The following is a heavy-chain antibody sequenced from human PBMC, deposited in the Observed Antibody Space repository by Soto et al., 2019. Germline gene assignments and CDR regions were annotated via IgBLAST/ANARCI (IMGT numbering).Heavy chain of an antibody. J-gene: IGHJ4*02. Sequence: QVQLVESGGGVVQPGRSLRLSCAASGFTFSSYGMHWVRQAPGKGLEWVAVISYDGSNKYYADSVKGRFTISRYNSKNTLYLQMNSLRAEDTAVYYCAKDIAARRGSYFDYWGQGTLVTVSS. V-gene: IGHV3-30*18. CDR3: AKDIAARRGSYFDY. CDR1: GFTFSSYG. CDR2: ISYDGSNK. D-gene: IGHD6-6*01.